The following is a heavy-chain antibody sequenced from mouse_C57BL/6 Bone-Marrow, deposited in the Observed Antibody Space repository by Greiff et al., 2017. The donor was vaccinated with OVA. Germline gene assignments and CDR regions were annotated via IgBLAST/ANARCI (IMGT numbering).Heavy chain of an antibody. CDR1: GFTFTDYY. J-gene: IGHJ3*01. Sequence: DVQLQESGGGLVQPGGSLSLSCAASGFTFTDYYMSWVRQPPGKALEWLGFISNTANGYTTEYSASVKGRFTISRDNSQSILYLQMNALRAEDSATYYCARSLLYDYDEGAFAYWGQGTLVTVSA. CDR2: ISNTANGYTT. D-gene: IGHD2-4*01. V-gene: IGHV7-3*01. CDR3: ARSLLYDYDEGAFAY.